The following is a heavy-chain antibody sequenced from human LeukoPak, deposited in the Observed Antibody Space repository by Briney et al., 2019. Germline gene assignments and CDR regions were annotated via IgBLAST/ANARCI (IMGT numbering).Heavy chain of an antibody. CDR3: ARDRADVVVTAIQDY. CDR1: GGTFSSYA. V-gene: IGHV1-69*05. Sequence: SVKVSCKASGGTFSSYAISWVRQAPGQGLEWMGRIIPIFGTANYAQKFQGRVTITTDESTSTAYMELRSLRSDDTAVYYCARDRADVVVTAIQDYWGQGTLVTVSS. D-gene: IGHD2-21*02. J-gene: IGHJ4*02. CDR2: IIPIFGTA.